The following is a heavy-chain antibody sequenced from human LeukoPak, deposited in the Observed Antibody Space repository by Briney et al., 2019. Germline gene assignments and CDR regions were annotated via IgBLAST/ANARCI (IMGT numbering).Heavy chain of an antibody. CDR3: AKDRAAAGLYYFDY. CDR1: GFTFSTYG. Sequence: GGSLRPSCAASGFTFSTYGMHWVRQAPGKGLEWVAFIRYDESNKYYADSVKGRFTISRDNSKNTLCLQMNSLRAEDTAVYYCAKDRAAAGLYYFDYWGQGTLVTVSS. D-gene: IGHD6-13*01. V-gene: IGHV3-30*02. CDR2: IRYDESNK. J-gene: IGHJ4*02.